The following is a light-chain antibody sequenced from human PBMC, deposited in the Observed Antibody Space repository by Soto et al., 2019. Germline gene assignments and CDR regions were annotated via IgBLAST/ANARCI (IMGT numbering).Light chain of an antibody. V-gene: IGKV1-5*03. Sequence: DIQMTQSPSTLSASVGDRVTITCRASQSISSWLAWYQQKPGKAPKFLFFKASSLESGVPSRFSGSGSGTEFTLTISSLQPDDFATYYCQQYNTCPLTFGGGTKVEIK. CDR3: QQYNTCPLT. CDR2: KAS. J-gene: IGKJ4*01. CDR1: QSISSW.